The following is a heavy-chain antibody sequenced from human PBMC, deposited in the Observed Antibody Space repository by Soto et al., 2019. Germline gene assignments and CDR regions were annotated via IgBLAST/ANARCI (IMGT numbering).Heavy chain of an antibody. D-gene: IGHD3-3*01. V-gene: IGHV4-59*12. CDR2: IYYSGST. CDR1: GGSISSYY. J-gene: IGHJ4*02. CDR3: ARDPVGLDTISYFDY. Sequence: SETLSLTCTVSGGSISSYYWSWIRQPPGKGLEWIGYIYYSGSTNYNPSLKSRVTISVDASRNHYSLRLTSVTAADTAVYFCARDPVGLDTISYFDYWGQGKLVSVSS.